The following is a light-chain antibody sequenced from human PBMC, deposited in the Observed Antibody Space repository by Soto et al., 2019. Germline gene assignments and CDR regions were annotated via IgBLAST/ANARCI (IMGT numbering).Light chain of an antibody. V-gene: IGKV1-5*01. CDR3: QQYNSYSPA. CDR2: DAS. Sequence: DLPMTQSPSTLSASAGDRVTLPCRASQSISSWLAWFQQTPGKPPKLLIYDASSLESGVPSRFSGSGSGTEFTLTISSLQPDDFATYYCQQYNSYSPAFGQGTKVDI. J-gene: IGKJ1*01. CDR1: QSISSW.